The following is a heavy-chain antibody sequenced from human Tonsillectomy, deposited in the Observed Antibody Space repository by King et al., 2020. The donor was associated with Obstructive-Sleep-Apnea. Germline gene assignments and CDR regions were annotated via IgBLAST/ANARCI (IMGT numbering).Heavy chain of an antibody. D-gene: IGHD5-12*01. CDR3: ARVESGYDLSYYGMDV. CDR2: IIPIVGTA. CDR1: GGTFSSYA. Sequence: QLVQSGAEVKKPGSSVKVSCKASGGTFSSYAISWVRQAPGQGLEWMGGIIPIVGTANYAQKFQGIVTITADESSSTAYMELSSLRSEDTAVYYCARVESGYDLSYYGMDVWGQGTTVTVSS. J-gene: IGHJ6*02. V-gene: IGHV1-69*01.